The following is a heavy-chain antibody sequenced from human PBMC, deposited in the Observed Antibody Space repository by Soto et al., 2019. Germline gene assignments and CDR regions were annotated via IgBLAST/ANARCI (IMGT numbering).Heavy chain of an antibody. V-gene: IGHV3-15*01. J-gene: IGHJ6*02. D-gene: IGHD5-18*01. CDR2: IKSKTDGGTT. Sequence: PGGSLRLSCAASGFTFSSAWMSWVRQAPGKGLEWVGRIKSKTDGGTTDYAAPVKGRFTISRDDSKNTLYLQMNSLKTEDTAVYYCTTVMVDTAMADYYGMDVWGQGTTVTVSS. CDR3: TTVMVDTAMADYYGMDV. CDR1: GFTFSSAW.